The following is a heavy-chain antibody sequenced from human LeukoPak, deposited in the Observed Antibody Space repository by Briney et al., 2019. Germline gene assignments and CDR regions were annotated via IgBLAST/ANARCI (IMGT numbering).Heavy chain of an antibody. CDR3: ARDALYCSSSSCYRYWYFDL. V-gene: IGHV4-4*07. Sequence: SETLSLTCTVSGGSISHYYWSWIRQPAGKGLEWIGRIYTTGNTNYNPSLKSRVTMSVDTSKNQFSLKLSSVTAADTAVYYCARDALYCSSSSCYRYWYFDLWGRGTLVTVSS. D-gene: IGHD2-2*01. CDR2: IYTTGNT. J-gene: IGHJ2*01. CDR1: GGSISHYY.